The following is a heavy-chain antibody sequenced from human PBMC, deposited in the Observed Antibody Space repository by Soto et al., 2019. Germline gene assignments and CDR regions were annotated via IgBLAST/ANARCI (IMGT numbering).Heavy chain of an antibody. CDR2: ISGDASST. J-gene: IGHJ4*02. D-gene: IGHD2-21*01. CDR3: TRVGTSTTYCGLFDS. V-gene: IGHV3-74*01. CDR1: GFTFSDNW. Sequence: EVKVVESGGGLVQPGGSLRLSCAASGFTFSDNWMHWVRQPPGKGPVWVSRISGDASSTSYADSVKGRFTISSDSAKNTVYLQMDSLRVEDTAVYYCTRVGTSTTYCGLFDSWGQGTLDTVSS.